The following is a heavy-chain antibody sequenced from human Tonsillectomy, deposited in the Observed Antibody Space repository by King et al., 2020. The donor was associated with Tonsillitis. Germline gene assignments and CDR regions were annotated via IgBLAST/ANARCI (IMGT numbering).Heavy chain of an antibody. D-gene: IGHD2-2*01. J-gene: IGHJ4*02. CDR2: TSGSGGSP. CDR3: AKGGCSSTSCYYDCDY. V-gene: IGHV3-23*04. CDR1: GFTFSSYA. Sequence: VQLVESGGGLVQPGGSLRLSCAASGFTFSSYAMSWVRQAPGKGLEWVSATSGSGGSPYYADSVKGRFTISRDNSKNTLYLQMNSLRAEDTAVYYCAKGGCSSTSCYYDCDYWGQGTLVTVSS.